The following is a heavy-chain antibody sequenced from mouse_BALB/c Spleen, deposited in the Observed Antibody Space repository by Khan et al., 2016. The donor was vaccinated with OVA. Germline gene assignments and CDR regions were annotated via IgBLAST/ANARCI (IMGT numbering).Heavy chain of an antibody. CDR2: ISTYTGEP. CDR1: GYTFTNYG. J-gene: IGHJ4*01. Sequence: QIQLVQSGPELKKPGETVKISCKASGYTFTNYGMNWVKQAPGKALKWMGWISTYTGEPTYADDFKGRFAFSLETSASTAYLQINNLKTEDTATYFCTRPPHFSYVLVYWGQGTSVTVSS. CDR3: TRPPHFSYVLVY. V-gene: IGHV9-3-1*01.